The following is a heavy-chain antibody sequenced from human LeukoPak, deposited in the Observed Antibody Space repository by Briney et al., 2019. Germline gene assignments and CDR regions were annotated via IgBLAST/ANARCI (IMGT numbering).Heavy chain of an antibody. CDR1: GFTFDNYL. D-gene: IGHD1-26*01. CDR2: IKEDGRAK. CDR3: ARVMYGGISYSVDY. J-gene: IGHJ4*02. Sequence: GGSLRLSCAASGFTFDNYLMSWVRQIPGKGLEWVANIKEDGRAKYYVDSVRGRFIISRDNAKNALYLQMDSLRAEDTAVYYCARVMYGGISYSVDYWGQGTLVTVSS. V-gene: IGHV3-7*04.